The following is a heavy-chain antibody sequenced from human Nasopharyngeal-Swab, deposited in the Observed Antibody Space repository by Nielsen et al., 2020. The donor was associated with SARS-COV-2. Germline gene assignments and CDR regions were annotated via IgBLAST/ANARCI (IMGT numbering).Heavy chain of an antibody. CDR1: GYTFTSYA. Sequence: ASVKVSCKASGYTFTSYAMHWVRQAPGQRLEWMGWINAGNGNTKYSQKFQGRVTITRDTSASTAYMELSSLRSEDTAVYCCARDPRGDDAFDIWGQGTMVTVSS. CDR2: INAGNGNT. J-gene: IGHJ3*02. D-gene: IGHD3-10*01. CDR3: ARDPRGDDAFDI. V-gene: IGHV1-3*01.